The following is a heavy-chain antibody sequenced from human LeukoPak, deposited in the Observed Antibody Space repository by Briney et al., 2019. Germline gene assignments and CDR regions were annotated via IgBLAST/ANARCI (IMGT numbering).Heavy chain of an antibody. J-gene: IGHJ4*02. V-gene: IGHV3-30*02. D-gene: IGHD2/OR15-2a*01. CDR2: IRYDGSNK. Sequence: GGSLRLSCAASGFTFSSYGMHWVRQAPGKGLEWVAFIRYDGSNKYYADSVKGRFTISRDNSKNTLYLQMNSLRVEDTAVYYCAKDFGIYDTTTDCWGQGTLVTVSS. CDR1: GFTFSSYG. CDR3: AKDFGIYDTTTDC.